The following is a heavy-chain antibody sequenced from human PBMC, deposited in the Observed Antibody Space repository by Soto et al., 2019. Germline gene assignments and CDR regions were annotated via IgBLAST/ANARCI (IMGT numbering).Heavy chain of an antibody. D-gene: IGHD2-2*01. V-gene: IGHV3-30*18. CDR3: AKGDIVVVPAAMEAY. J-gene: IGHJ4*02. CDR2: ISYDGSNK. CDR1: GFTFSSYG. Sequence: QVQLVESGGGVVQPGRSLRLSCAASGFTFSSYGMHWFRQAPGKWLEWVAVISYDGSNKYYADSVKGRFTISRDNSKNTLYLQMNRLIAEDTAVYYCAKGDIVVVPAAMEAYWGQGTMVTVSS.